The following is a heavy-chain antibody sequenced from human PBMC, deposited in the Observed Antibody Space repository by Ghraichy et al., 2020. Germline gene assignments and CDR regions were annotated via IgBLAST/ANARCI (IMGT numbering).Heavy chain of an antibody. CDR1: GYTFTSYG. D-gene: IGHD3-3*01. CDR2: ISAYNGNT. J-gene: IGHJ4*02. Sequence: ALVKVSCKASGYTFTSYGISWVRQAPGQGLEWMGWISAYNGNTNYAQKLQGRVTMTTDTSTSTAYMELRSLRSDDTAVYYCARMKYPTYYDFWSGYPFDYWGQGTLVTVSS. V-gene: IGHV1-18*04. CDR3: ARMKYPTYYDFWSGYPFDY.